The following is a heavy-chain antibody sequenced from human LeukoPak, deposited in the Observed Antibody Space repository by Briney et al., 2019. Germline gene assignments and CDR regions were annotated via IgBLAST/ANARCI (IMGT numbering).Heavy chain of an antibody. D-gene: IGHD6-19*01. CDR2: VDPSDSST. CDR1: GYRFTNFW. J-gene: IGHJ4*02. CDR3: ATTFEGDFSSGRADY. V-gene: IGHV5-10-1*01. Sequence: GESLRISCKGSGYRFTNFWINWVRQMPRKGLEWMGTVDPSDSSTNYSPSFQGHVTISADMSISTAYLQWDSLQASDTAMYYCATTFEGDFSSGRADYWGQGTLVTVSS.